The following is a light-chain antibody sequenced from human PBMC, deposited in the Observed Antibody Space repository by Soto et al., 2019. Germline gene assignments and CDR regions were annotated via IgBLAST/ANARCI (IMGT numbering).Light chain of an antibody. Sequence: DIQMTQSPSSLSASEGDRVTITCRASQVISDWLAWYQQKPEKAPKSLIYAASLLQTGVPSRFSGSGSGTDFTLTISSLQPEDSATYYCQQYNTYPLTFGGGTNVEIK. J-gene: IGKJ4*01. CDR2: AAS. V-gene: IGKV1D-16*01. CDR1: QVISDW. CDR3: QQYNTYPLT.